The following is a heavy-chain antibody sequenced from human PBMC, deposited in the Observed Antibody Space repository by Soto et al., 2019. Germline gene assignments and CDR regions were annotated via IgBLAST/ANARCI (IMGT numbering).Heavy chain of an antibody. V-gene: IGHV4-59*01. D-gene: IGHD6-13*01. CDR3: AREDSSSWPTLGWFDP. CDR2: IYYSGST. Sequence: ETLSLTCTVSGGSISSYYWSWIRQPPGKGLEWIGYIYYSGSTNYNPSLKSRVTISVDTSKNQFSLKLSSVTAADTAVYYCAREDSSSWPTLGWFDPWGQGTLVTVS. J-gene: IGHJ5*02. CDR1: GGSISSYY.